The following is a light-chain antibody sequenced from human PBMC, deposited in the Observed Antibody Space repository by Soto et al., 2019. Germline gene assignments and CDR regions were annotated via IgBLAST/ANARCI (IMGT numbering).Light chain of an antibody. J-gene: IGLJ3*02. V-gene: IGLV2-14*01. CDR2: DVS. CDR1: SSDVGDYKF. Sequence: QSALTQPASVSGSPGQSITISCTGTSSDVGDYKFVSWYQQHPGKAPKLMIYDVSNRPSGVSNRFSGSKSGNTASLAISGLQAEDEADYYCSSYTSSATRVFGGGPKLTVL. CDR3: SSYTSSATRV.